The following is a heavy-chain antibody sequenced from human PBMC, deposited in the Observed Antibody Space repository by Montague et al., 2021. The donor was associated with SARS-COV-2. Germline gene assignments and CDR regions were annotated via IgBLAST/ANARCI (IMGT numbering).Heavy chain of an antibody. CDR1: GFTFSSHA. V-gene: IGHV3-30*04. CDR2: ISYDGSNK. Sequence: SLRLSCAASGFTFSSHAMHWVRQAPGKGLEWVAIISYDGSNKYYADSVKGRFTISRDNSKNTLYLQMNSLRAEGTAVYYCARDDGSGSYYVSFDYWGQGTLVTVSS. CDR3: ARDDGSGSYYVSFDY. D-gene: IGHD3-10*01. J-gene: IGHJ4*02.